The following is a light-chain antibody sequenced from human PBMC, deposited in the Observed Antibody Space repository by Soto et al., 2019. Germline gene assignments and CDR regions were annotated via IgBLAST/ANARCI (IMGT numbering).Light chain of an antibody. CDR3: KQYGSADT. Sequence: EIVLTQSPGTLSLSPGERATLSCRASQSVSSSYLAWYQQKPGQAPRLLIYGASSRATGIPDRFSGSGSGTDFTLTISSLEPEDFAVYYCKQYGSADTFGQGTKLEIK. CDR1: QSVSSSY. J-gene: IGKJ2*01. CDR2: GAS. V-gene: IGKV3-20*01.